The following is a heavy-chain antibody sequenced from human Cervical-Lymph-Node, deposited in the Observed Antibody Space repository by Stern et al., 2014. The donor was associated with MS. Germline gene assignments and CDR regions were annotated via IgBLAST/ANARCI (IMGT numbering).Heavy chain of an antibody. D-gene: IGHD3-10*01. CDR3: ARSYGSGTFYGMDV. Sequence: MQLVESGAEVKKPGASVKVSCRTSGYSFTDYYIHWVRRAPGQGLEWMGWINPNSGVTKYARKFQERVTMTRDTSISTTYMELSSLRSDDTAVYFCARSYGSGTFYGMDVWGQGTTVIVSS. CDR2: INPNSGVT. J-gene: IGHJ6*02. V-gene: IGHV1-2*02. CDR1: GYSFTDYY.